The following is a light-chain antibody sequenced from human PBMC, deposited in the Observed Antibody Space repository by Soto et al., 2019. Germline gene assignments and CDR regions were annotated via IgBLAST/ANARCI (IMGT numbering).Light chain of an antibody. CDR2: GAS. CDR3: QQRSNWPSIT. V-gene: IGKV3-11*01. CDR1: QSLRTY. Sequence: EIVLTQSPGILSLSPGERASLSCGASQSLRTYLTWFQQKPGQAPRLLIYGASNRATGIPARFRGSGSGTDFTLTISNLEPEDFAVYYCQQRSNWPSITFGQGTRLEIK. J-gene: IGKJ5*01.